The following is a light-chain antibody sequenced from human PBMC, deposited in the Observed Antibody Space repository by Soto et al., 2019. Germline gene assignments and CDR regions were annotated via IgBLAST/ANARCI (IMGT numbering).Light chain of an antibody. J-gene: IGLJ2*01. CDR3: CSYAGSSTVV. CDR2: EVS. V-gene: IGLV2-23*02. CDR1: SSDVGSYNL. Sequence: QSALTQPASVSGSPGQSITISCTRTSSDVGSYNLVSWYQQHPGKAPKLRIYEVSKRPSGVSNRFSGSKSGNTASLTISGLQAEDEADYYCCSYAGSSTVVFGGGTKLTVL.